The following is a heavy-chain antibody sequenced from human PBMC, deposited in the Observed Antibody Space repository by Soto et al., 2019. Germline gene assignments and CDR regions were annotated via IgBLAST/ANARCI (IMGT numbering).Heavy chain of an antibody. V-gene: IGHV4-39*01. D-gene: IGHD3-16*01. CDR1: GGSISSSSYY. Sequence: QLQLQESGPGLVKPSETLSLTCTVSGGSISSSSYYWGWIRQPPGKGLEWIGSIYYSGSTYYHPSLKSRVTISVDTSKNQFSLKLSSVTAADTAVYYCARQSGQDPSVGVWYYYYMDVWGKGTTVTVSS. CDR2: IYYSGST. J-gene: IGHJ6*03. CDR3: ARQSGQDPSVGVWYYYYMDV.